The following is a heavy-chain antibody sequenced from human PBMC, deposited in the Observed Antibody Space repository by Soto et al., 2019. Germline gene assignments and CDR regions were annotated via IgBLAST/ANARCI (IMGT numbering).Heavy chain of an antibody. D-gene: IGHD4-4*01. CDR3: ARCLYIKPNNYAPYMDV. J-gene: IGHJ6*03. Sequence: GGSLRLSCAASGFTFSSYWMSWVRQAPGKGLEWVANIKQDGSEKYYVDSVKGRFTISRDNAKNSLYLQMNSLRAEDTAVYYCARCLYIKPNNYAPYMDVWGKGTTVTAP. CDR1: GFTFSSYW. CDR2: IKQDGSEK. V-gene: IGHV3-7*01.